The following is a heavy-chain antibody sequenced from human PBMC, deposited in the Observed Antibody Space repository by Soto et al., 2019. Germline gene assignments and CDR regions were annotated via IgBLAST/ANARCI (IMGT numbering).Heavy chain of an antibody. CDR3: ARATREIPITMVRGVITDYYGMDV. CDR1: GGTFSSYA. Sequence: SVKVSCKASGGTFSSYAISWVRQAPGQGLEWMGGIIPIFGTANYAQKFQGRVTITADESTSTAYMELSSLRSEDTAVYYCARATREIPITMVRGVITDYYGMDVWGQGTTVTVSS. V-gene: IGHV1-69*13. D-gene: IGHD3-10*01. J-gene: IGHJ6*02. CDR2: IIPIFGTA.